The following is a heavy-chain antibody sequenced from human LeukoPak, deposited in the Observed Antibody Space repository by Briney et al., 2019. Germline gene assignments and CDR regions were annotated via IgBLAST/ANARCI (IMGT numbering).Heavy chain of an antibody. Sequence: PSETLSLTCTVSGGSISSSSYHWGWTRQSPGEGLQSITSMSYSGATYYSPSLQSRVTISVDTSKNQFSLKLYSVTAADTAVYYCARHCRAVLVVPVARGDYFDYLGQGTLVTVSS. CDR3: ARHCRAVLVVPVARGDYFDY. D-gene: IGHD2-2*01. V-gene: IGHV4-39*01. CDR1: GGSISSSSYH. J-gene: IGHJ4*02. CDR2: MSYSGAT.